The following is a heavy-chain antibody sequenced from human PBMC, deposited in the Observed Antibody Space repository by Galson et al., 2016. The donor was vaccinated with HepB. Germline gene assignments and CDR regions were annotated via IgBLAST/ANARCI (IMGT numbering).Heavy chain of an antibody. J-gene: IGHJ6*02. Sequence: SVKVSCKASGDTFNRHSISWLRRAPGQGLEWMGGIQPFFTSANHAERFQGRVTITADRSTTTVYMELSSLRSEDTAVYYCARGLVPGRYYYAMDVWGQGTTGTGSS. CDR1: GDTFNRHS. V-gene: IGHV1-69*06. CDR2: IQPFFTSA. D-gene: IGHD2-2*01. CDR3: ARGLVPGRYYYAMDV.